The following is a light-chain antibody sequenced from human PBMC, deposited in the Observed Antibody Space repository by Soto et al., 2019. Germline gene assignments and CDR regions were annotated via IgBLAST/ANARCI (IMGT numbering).Light chain of an antibody. J-gene: IGLJ3*02. CDR2: SNN. V-gene: IGLV1-44*01. Sequence: QSVLTQPPSASGTPGQRVAISCSGNSSNIGSNSVNWYQHLPGTAPKLLVYSNNRRPSGVPDRISGSKSGASASLAFSGLQSEDEAEYFCAAWDDSLNGWVFGGGTSSPS. CDR1: SSNIGSNS. CDR3: AAWDDSLNGWV.